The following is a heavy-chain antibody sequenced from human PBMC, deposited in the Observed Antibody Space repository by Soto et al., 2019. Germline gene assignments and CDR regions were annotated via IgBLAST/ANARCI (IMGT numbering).Heavy chain of an antibody. CDR2: IYYSGST. D-gene: IGHD4-17*01. CDR3: VRDRNGDYEADY. V-gene: IGHV4-31*03. Sequence: QVQLQESGPGLVKPSQTLSLTCTVSGGSISSGGYYWSWIRQHPGKGLEWIGYIYYSGSTYYNPSLKSRVTISVDTSKNQFSLKLSSVTAADTAVYYCVRDRNGDYEADYWGQGTLVTVSS. CDR1: GGSISSGGYY. J-gene: IGHJ4*02.